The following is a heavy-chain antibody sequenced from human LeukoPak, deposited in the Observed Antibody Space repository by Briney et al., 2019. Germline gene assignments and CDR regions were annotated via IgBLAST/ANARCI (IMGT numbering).Heavy chain of an antibody. CDR1: GYTFTSYG. V-gene: IGHV1-18*01. CDR3: ARNRWEPYHNDAFDI. CDR2: ISPNNGNT. D-gene: IGHD1-26*01. Sequence: ASVKVSCKASGYTFTSYGITWVRQAPGQGLEWMGWISPNNGNTNYAQKFQGRVTMTTDTSTSTAYMELRSLRSDDTAVYYCARNRWEPYHNDAFDIWGHGTMVTVSS. J-gene: IGHJ3*02.